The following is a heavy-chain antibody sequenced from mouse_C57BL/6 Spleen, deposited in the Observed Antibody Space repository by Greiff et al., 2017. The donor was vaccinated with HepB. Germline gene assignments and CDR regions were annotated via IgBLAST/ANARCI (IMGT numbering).Heavy chain of an antibody. CDR3: ARTALYDYEDYAMDY. CDR1: GFSLTSYG. Sequence: QVQLKESGPGLVQPSQRLSITCTVSGFSLTSYGVHWVRQSPGKGLEWLGVIWSGGSTDYNAAFISRLSISKDNSKSQVFFKMNSLQADDTAIYYCARTALYDYEDYAMDYWGQGTSVTVSS. J-gene: IGHJ4*01. CDR2: IWSGGST. D-gene: IGHD2-4*01. V-gene: IGHV2-2*01.